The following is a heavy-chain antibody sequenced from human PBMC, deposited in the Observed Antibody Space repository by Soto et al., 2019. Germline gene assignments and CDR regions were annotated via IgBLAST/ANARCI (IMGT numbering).Heavy chain of an antibody. J-gene: IGHJ5*02. CDR1: GASISGFY. CDR2: IYATGTT. D-gene: IGHD1-1*01. CDR3: VRDGTKTLRDWFDP. Sequence: PAETLSLTCTVSGASISGFYWSWIRKSAGKGLEWIGRIYATGTTDYNPSLKSRVMMSVDTSKKQFSLKLRSVTAADTAVYYCVRDGTKTLRDWFDPWGQGISVTVSS. V-gene: IGHV4-4*07.